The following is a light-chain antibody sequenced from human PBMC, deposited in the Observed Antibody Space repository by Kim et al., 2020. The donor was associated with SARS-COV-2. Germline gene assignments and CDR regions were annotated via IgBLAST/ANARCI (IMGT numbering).Light chain of an antibody. Sequence: LSPGERATRSCRASQSVSNYLAWYQQRPGQAPRLLIYDTSNRAPGIPARFSGSGSGTDFTLTISSLAPEDVAIYHCQQRSNWPHTFGGGTKVDIK. J-gene: IGKJ4*01. CDR3: QQRSNWPHT. CDR1: QSVSNY. V-gene: IGKV3-11*01. CDR2: DTS.